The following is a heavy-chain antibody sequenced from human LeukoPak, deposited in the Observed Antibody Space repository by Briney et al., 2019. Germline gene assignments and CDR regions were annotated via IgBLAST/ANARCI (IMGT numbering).Heavy chain of an antibody. D-gene: IGHD3-9*01. CDR2: IYDSGST. Sequence: SETLSLTCTVSGGSISSYYWSWIRQPPGKGLEWIGYIYDSGSTNYNPSLKGRVTISVDTSKNQFSLKLSSVTAADTAVYYCARGVTGYYVPLRDFDLWGRGTLVTVSS. V-gene: IGHV4-59*08. J-gene: IGHJ2*01. CDR3: ARGVTGYYVPLRDFDL. CDR1: GGSISSYY.